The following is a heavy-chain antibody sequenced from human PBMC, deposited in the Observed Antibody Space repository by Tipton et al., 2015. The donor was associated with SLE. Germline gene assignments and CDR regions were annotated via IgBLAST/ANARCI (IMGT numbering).Heavy chain of an antibody. V-gene: IGHV4-34*01. Sequence: TLSLTCAVYGGSFSGYFWSWIRQPPGKGLEWIGEINHSGSTNYNPSLKSRVTISVDTSKNQFSLKLSSVTAADTAVYYCARYNIVALKGFDYWGQGTLVTVSS. CDR3: ARYNIVALKGFDY. CDR1: GGSFSGYF. J-gene: IGHJ4*02. D-gene: IGHD2-21*01. CDR2: INHSGST.